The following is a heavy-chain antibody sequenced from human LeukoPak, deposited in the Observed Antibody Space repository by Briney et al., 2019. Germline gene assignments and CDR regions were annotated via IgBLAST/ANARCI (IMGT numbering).Heavy chain of an antibody. CDR2: IIPIFGTA. Sequence: SVKVSCKASGGTFSSYAISWVRQAPGQGPEWMGGIIPIFGTANYAQKFQGRVTITADESTSTAYMELSSLRSEDTAVYYCARFLADYYDSSGYSNWFDPWGQGTLVTVSS. CDR3: ARFLADYYDSSGYSNWFDP. CDR1: GGTFSSYA. V-gene: IGHV1-69*01. D-gene: IGHD3-22*01. J-gene: IGHJ5*02.